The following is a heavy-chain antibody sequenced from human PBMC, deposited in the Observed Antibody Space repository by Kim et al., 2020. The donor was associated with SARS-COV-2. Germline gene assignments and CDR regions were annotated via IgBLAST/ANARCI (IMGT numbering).Heavy chain of an antibody. CDR2: IYHSGST. V-gene: IGHV4-4*02. CDR3: ARLDSSSYAPFDY. CDR1: GGSISSSNW. Sequence: SETLSLTCAVSGGSISSSNWWSWVRQPPGKGLEWIGEIYHSGSTNYNPSLKSRVTISVDKSKNQFSLKLSSVTAADTAVYYCARLDSSSYAPFDYWGQGTLVTVSS. D-gene: IGHD6-13*01. J-gene: IGHJ4*02.